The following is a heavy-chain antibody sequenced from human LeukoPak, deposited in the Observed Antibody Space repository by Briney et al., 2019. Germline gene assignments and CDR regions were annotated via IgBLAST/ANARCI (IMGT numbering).Heavy chain of an antibody. CDR3: ARDGITIFGVVIIEWFDP. Sequence: SETLSLTCTVSGGSISSSSYYWGWIRQPPGKGLEWIGSIYYSGSTYYNPSLKSRVTISVDTSKNQFSLKLGSVTAADTAVYYCARDGITIFGVVIIEWFDPWGQGTLVTVSS. CDR2: IYYSGST. D-gene: IGHD3-3*01. CDR1: GGSISSSSYY. V-gene: IGHV4-39*07. J-gene: IGHJ5*02.